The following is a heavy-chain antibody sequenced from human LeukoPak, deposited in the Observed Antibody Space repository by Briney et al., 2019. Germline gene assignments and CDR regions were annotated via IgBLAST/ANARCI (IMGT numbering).Heavy chain of an antibody. CDR2: IWYDGSNK. Sequence: GGSLRLSCAASGFTFSTYSMNWVRQAPGKGLEWVAVIWYDGSNKYYADSVKGRFTISRDNSKNTLYLQMNSLRAEDTAVYYCATRQAPPFDYWGQGTLVTVSS. J-gene: IGHJ4*02. V-gene: IGHV3-33*08. D-gene: IGHD1-14*01. CDR3: ATRQAPPFDY. CDR1: GFTFSTYS.